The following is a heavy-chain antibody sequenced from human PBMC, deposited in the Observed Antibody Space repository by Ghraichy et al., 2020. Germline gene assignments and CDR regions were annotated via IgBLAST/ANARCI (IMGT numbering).Heavy chain of an antibody. J-gene: IGHJ5*02. CDR1: GFTFSDYQ. CDR3: ARDLNSGFSGYDWFDP. CDR2: ISGSDNTI. D-gene: IGHD5-12*01. Sequence: GGSLRLSCAASGFTFSDYQMSWIRQAPGKGLEWISYISGSDNTIYYSHSVKGRFTISRDNAKNSLYLQMNSLRAEDTAVYYCARDLNSGFSGYDWFDPWGQGTPVTVSS. V-gene: IGHV3-11*01.